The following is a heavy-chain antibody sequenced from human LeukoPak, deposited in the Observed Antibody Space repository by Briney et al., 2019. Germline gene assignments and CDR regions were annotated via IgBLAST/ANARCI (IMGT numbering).Heavy chain of an antibody. CDR2: IIPIVGTA. D-gene: IGHD5-18*01. Sequence: AASVKVSCKASGGTFSSYAINWVRQAPGQGLEWMGGIIPIVGTANYAEKFKGRVTITADESTRTVYMELSSVRSEDTAVYYCANLQTTRWLRSWGRGTLVTVSS. CDR3: ANLQTTRWLRS. J-gene: IGHJ5*02. CDR1: GGTFSSYA. V-gene: IGHV1-69*01.